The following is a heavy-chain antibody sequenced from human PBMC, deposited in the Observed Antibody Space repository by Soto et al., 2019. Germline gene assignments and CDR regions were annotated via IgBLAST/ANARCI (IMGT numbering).Heavy chain of an antibody. CDR2: IKQDGSEK. D-gene: IGHD6-19*01. CDR3: ARDMRDSSPVDYYYYYYMDV. CDR1: GFTFSSYW. J-gene: IGHJ6*03. V-gene: IGHV3-7*01. Sequence: GGSLRLSCAASGFTFSSYWMSWVRQAPGKGLEWVANIKQDGSEKYYVDSVKGRFTISRDNAKNSLYLQMNSLRAEDTAVYYCARDMRDSSPVDYYYYYYMDVWGKGTTVTVSS.